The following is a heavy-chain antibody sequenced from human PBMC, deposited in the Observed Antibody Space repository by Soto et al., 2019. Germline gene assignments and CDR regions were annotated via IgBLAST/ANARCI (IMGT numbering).Heavy chain of an antibody. CDR3: AGTTDFALHAFDI. CDR1: GGSISSSSYY. Sequence: SETLSLTCTVSGGSISSSSYYWGWIRQPPGKGLEWIGSIYYSGSTYYNPSLKSRVTISVDTSKNQFSLKLSSVTAADTAVYYCAGTTDFALHAFDIWGQGTMVTVSS. CDR2: IYYSGST. D-gene: IGHD1-1*01. J-gene: IGHJ3*02. V-gene: IGHV4-39*01.